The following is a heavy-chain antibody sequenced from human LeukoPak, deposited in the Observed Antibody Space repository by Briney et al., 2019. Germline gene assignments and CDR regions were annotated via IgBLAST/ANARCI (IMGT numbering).Heavy chain of an antibody. CDR1: GGSISSSSYY. D-gene: IGHD3-10*01. CDR3: AREGKYYHYGMDV. CDR2: IYYSGST. Sequence: SETLSLTCTVSGGSISSSSYYWGWIRQPPGNGLDWIGSIYYSGSTYYNPSLKSRVTISVDTSKNQFSLKLSSVTAADTAVYYCAREGKYYHYGMDVWGQGTTVTVSS. J-gene: IGHJ6*02. V-gene: IGHV4-39*02.